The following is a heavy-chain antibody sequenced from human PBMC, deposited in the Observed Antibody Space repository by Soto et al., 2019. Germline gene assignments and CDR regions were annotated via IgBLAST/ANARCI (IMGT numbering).Heavy chain of an antibody. V-gene: IGHV1-2*04. CDR3: ARSGLDFGSGFRQNYFYYYMYV. CDR1: GYTCTCYY. D-gene: IGHD3-3*01. Sequence: QVQLVPSGAEVKKPGASVKVSCKASGYTCTCYYMYWVRQAPGQGLEWMGWINPNSGGTNYAQQFQGWVTMTRDTSRSPDYKGRRSLPSDDTVVYYVARSGLDFGSGFRQNYFYYYMYVWGKGTTVTLSS. CDR2: INPNSGGT. J-gene: IGHJ6*03.